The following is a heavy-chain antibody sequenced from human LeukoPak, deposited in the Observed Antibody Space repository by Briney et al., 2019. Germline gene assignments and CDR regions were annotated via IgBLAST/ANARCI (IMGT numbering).Heavy chain of an antibody. CDR2: ISSSSSTI. Sequence: GGSLRLSCAASGFTFSSYSMNWVRQAPGKGLEWVSYISSSSSTIYYADSVKGRFTISRDNSKNTLYLQMNSLRAEDTAVYYCAKDRDYDSSGYYGYWGQGTLVTVSS. CDR3: AKDRDYDSSGYYGY. J-gene: IGHJ4*02. CDR1: GFTFSSYS. V-gene: IGHV3-48*01. D-gene: IGHD3-22*01.